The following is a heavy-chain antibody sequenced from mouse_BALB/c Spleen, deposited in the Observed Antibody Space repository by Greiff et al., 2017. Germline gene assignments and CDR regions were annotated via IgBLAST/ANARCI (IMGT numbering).Heavy chain of an antibody. D-gene: IGHD1-1*01. Sequence: VQLKESGGGLVQPGGSRKLSCAASGFTFSSFGMHWVRQAPEKGLEWVAYISSGSSTIYYADTVKGRFTISRDNPKNTLFLQMTSLRSEDTAMYYCARGPSGSSYWYFDVWGAGTTVTVSS. CDR3: ARGPSGSSYWYFDV. CDR2: ISSGSSTI. V-gene: IGHV5-17*02. J-gene: IGHJ1*01. CDR1: GFTFSSFG.